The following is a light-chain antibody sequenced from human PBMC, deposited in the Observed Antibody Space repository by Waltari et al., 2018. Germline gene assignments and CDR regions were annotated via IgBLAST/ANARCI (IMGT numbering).Light chain of an antibody. CDR1: QTVSSAF. CDR2: GAS. CDR3: QQYDNSPIT. Sequence: EIVLTQSPGTLPLSPGERATLSCRASQTVSSAFLAWYHQKPGQALRLLIYGASSRATDIPDRFSGSGSGTDFTLTISRLEPEDSAVYFCQQYDNSPITFGQGTRLEIK. J-gene: IGKJ5*01. V-gene: IGKV3-20*01.